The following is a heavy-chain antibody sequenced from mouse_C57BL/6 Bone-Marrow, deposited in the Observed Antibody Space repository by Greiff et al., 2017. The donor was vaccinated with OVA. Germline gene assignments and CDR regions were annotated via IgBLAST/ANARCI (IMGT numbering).Heavy chain of an antibody. J-gene: IGHJ2*01. CDR3: TPRSNYFDY. V-gene: IGHV14-4*01. CDR1: GFNIKDDY. CDR2: IDPENGDT. Sequence: EVQLQQSGAELVRPGASVKLSCTASGFNIKDDYMHWVKQRPEQGLEWIGWIDPENGDTEYASKFQGKATITADTSSNTAYLQLSSLTSEDTAVYYCTPRSNYFDYWGQGTTLTVSS.